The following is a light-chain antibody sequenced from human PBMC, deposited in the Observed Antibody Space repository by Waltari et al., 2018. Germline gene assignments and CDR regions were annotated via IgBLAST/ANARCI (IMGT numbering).Light chain of an antibody. CDR3: SSFAGSSQML. CDR2: EVS. CDR1: SRDIGGFDC. Sequence: QSALTQPPSASGSPGQSVTISCTGTSRDIGGFDCVSWYQQHPGKVPRLMIYEVSKRPSGVPDRFSGSKSGNTASLTVSGLQVEDEADYYCSSFAGSSQMLFGGGTKLTVL. V-gene: IGLV2-8*01. J-gene: IGLJ2*01.